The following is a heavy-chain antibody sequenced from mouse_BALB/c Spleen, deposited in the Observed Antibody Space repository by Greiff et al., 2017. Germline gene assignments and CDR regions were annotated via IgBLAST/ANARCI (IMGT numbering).Heavy chain of an antibody. Sequence: EVQLQQSGPELMKPGASVKISCKASGYSFTSYYMHWVKQSHGKSLEWIGYIDPFNGGTSYNQKFKGKATLTVDKSSSTAYMHLSSLTSEDSAVYYCAREERYLGYWGQGTTLTVSS. V-gene: IGHV1-28*01. CDR3: AREERYLGY. D-gene: IGHD4-1*01. CDR2: IDPFNGGT. J-gene: IGHJ2*01. CDR1: GYSFTSYY.